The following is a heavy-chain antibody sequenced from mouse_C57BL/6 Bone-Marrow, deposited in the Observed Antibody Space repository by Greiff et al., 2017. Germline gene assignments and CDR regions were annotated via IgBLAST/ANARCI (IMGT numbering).Heavy chain of an antibody. V-gene: IGHV5-17*01. Sequence: DVMLVESGGGLVKPGGSLKLSCAASGFTFSDYGMHWVRQAPEKGLEWVAYISSGSSTIYYADTVKGRFTISRDNAKNTLFLQMTSLRSEDTAMYYCAADGKFFDYRGQGTTLTVSS. CDR1: GFTFSDYG. CDR3: AADGKFFDY. D-gene: IGHD2-1*01. CDR2: ISSGSSTI. J-gene: IGHJ2*01.